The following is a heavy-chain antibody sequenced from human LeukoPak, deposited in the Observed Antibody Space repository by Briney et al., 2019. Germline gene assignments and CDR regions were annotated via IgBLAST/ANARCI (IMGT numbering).Heavy chain of an antibody. CDR3: AKQGFRGFFDY. Sequence: GGSLRLSCAASGLTFSSYAMRWVRQAPGKGLEWVSAISGSGGSTYYADSVKGRFTISRDNSKNTLYLQMNSLRAEDTAVYYCAKQGFRGFFDYWGQGTLVTVSS. CDR2: ISGSGGST. J-gene: IGHJ4*02. V-gene: IGHV3-23*01. CDR1: GLTFSSYA. D-gene: IGHD3-10*01.